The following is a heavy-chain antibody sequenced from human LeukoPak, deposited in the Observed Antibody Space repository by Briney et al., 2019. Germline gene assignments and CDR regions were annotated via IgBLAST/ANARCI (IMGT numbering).Heavy chain of an antibody. CDR1: GYTFTGYY. V-gene: IGHV1-2*02. J-gene: IGHJ4*02. CDR3: ARDQKYYDFWSGYLPTGY. CDR2: INPNSGGT. Sequence: GASVKVSCKASGYTFTGYYMHWVRQAPGQGLEWMGWINPNSGGTNYAQKFQGRVTMTRDTSISTAYMELSRLRSDDTAVYYCARDQKYYDFWSGYLPTGYWGQGTLVTVSS. D-gene: IGHD3-3*01.